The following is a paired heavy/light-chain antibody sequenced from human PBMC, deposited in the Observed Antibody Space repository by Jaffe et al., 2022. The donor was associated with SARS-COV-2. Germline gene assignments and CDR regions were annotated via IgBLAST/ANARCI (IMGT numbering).Light chain of an antibody. J-gene: IGKJ1*01. Sequence: DIQMTQSPSSLSASVGDRVTITCRASQSISSYLNWYQQKPGKAPKLLIYAASSLQSGVPSRFSGSGSGTDFTLTISSLQPEDFATYYCQQSYSRTFGQGTKVEIK. CDR3: QQSYSRT. CDR1: QSISSY. V-gene: IGKV1-39*01. CDR2: AAS.
Heavy chain of an antibody. CDR2: IYSGGST. D-gene: IGHD3-10*01. J-gene: IGHJ5*02. Sequence: EVQLVESGGGLVQPGGSLRLSCAASGFTVSSNYMSWVRQAPGKGLEWVSVIYSGGSTYYADSVKGRFTISRDNSKNTLYLQMNSLRAEDTAVYYCARELYGSGSYYERPSWFDPWGQGTLVTVSS. CDR3: ARELYGSGSYYERPSWFDP. V-gene: IGHV3-66*02. CDR1: GFTVSSNY.